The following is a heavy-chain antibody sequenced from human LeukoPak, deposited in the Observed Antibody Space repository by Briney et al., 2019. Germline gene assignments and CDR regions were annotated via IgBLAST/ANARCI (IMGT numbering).Heavy chain of an antibody. J-gene: IGHJ5*02. Sequence: SETLSLTCTVSGGSISSHYWSWIRQPPGKGLEWIGYIYYSGSTNYNPSLKSRVTISVDTSKNQFSLKLTSVTAADTAVYYCVRRNYVSGRIDPWGQGTLVTVSS. D-gene: IGHD3-16*01. CDR2: IYYSGST. V-gene: IGHV4-59*08. CDR1: GGSISSHY. CDR3: VRRNYVSGRIDP.